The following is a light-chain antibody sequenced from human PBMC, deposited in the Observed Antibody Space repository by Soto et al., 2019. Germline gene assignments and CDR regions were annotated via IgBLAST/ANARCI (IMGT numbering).Light chain of an antibody. J-gene: IGKJ4*01. Sequence: EVVLTQSPATLSLSPGERATLSCRASQSVSSDLVWYQQKAGQAPRLLIYDTSTRATGIPARFSGSGSGTEFTLTISSLQSEDSAVYHCQQYNKWPLTFGGGTMVDI. V-gene: IGKV3-15*01. CDR1: QSVSSD. CDR3: QQYNKWPLT. CDR2: DTS.